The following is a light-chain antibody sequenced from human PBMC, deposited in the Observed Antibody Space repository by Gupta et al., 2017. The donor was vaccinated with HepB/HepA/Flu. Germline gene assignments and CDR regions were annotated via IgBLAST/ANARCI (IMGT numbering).Light chain of an antibody. J-gene: IGKJ4*01. Sequence: HYTGTLSVSPGERVTLACRASQSVSSNLAWYQQKPGQAPRLLMYGASTRATGIPARFSGSGSGTEFTLTISSLQSEDFAVYYCQQDNNWPLTFGGGTKVEIK. CDR2: GAS. V-gene: IGKV3-15*01. CDR1: QSVSSN. CDR3: QQDNNWPLT.